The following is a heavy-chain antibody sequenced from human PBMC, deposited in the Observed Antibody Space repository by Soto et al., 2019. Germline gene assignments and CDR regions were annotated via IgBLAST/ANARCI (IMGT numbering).Heavy chain of an antibody. CDR2: IYFSGSN. Sequence: QVQLQESGPGLEKPSETLSLTCTVSGGSISSFYWSWIRQPPGQGLEWIGYIYFSGSNDYNPSLKSRVTLSRDKSKNQSSLRLSSVTAADTAVYYCARGRTGYTEFDYWGQGTLVTVSS. CDR1: GGSISSFY. CDR3: ARGRTGYTEFDY. J-gene: IGHJ4*02. V-gene: IGHV4-59*01. D-gene: IGHD5-12*01.